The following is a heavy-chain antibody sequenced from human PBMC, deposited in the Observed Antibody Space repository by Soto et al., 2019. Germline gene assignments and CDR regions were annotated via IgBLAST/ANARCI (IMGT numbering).Heavy chain of an antibody. D-gene: IGHD5-12*01. CDR2: INPNSGGT. J-gene: IGHJ4*02. CDR3: ARASDVEMATIQYYFDY. Sequence: ASVKVSCKASGYTFTGYYIHWVRQAPGQGLEWMGWINPNSGGTNDAQKFQGRVTMTRDTSISTAYMELSRLRSDDTAVYYCARASDVEMATIQYYFDYWGQGTLVTVS. CDR1: GYTFTGYY. V-gene: IGHV1-2*02.